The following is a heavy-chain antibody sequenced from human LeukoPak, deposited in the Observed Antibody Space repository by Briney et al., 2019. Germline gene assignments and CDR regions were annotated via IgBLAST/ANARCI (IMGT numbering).Heavy chain of an antibody. CDR2: IIPIFGTA. Sequence: WASVKVSRKASGGTFSSYAISWVRQAPGQGLEWMGGIIPIFGTANYARKFQGRVTITADESTSTAYMELSSLRSEDTAVYYCATSGYSGYDWRSGVSYFDYWGQGTLVTVSS. J-gene: IGHJ4*02. CDR3: ATSGYSGYDWRSGVSYFDY. D-gene: IGHD5-12*01. V-gene: IGHV1-69*13. CDR1: GGTFSSYA.